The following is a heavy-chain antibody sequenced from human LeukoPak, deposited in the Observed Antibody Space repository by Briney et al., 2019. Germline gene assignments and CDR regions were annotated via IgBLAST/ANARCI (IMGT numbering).Heavy chain of an antibody. V-gene: IGHV3-7*01. J-gene: IGHJ4*02. CDR1: GFTFSSHW. CDR2: IKQDGSEK. D-gene: IGHD2-15*01. Sequence: GGSLRLSCAASGFTFSSHWMSWVRQAPGKGLEWVANIKQDGSEKYYVDSVKGRFTISRDNAKNSLYLQMNSLRAEDTAVYYCARGSATAGLDYWGQGTLVTVSS. CDR3: ARGSATAGLDY.